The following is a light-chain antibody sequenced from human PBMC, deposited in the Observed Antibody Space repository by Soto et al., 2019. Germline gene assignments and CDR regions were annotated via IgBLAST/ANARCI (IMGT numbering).Light chain of an antibody. CDR1: SSDVGGYNY. Sequence: QSALTQPASVSGSPGQSITISCTGTSSDVGGYNYVSWYQQHPGKAPKLMIYEVSNRPSGVSNRFSGSKSGNTASLTISGLQGEDEADYYCSSYTSSSTLWLFGGGTKLTVL. CDR2: EVS. V-gene: IGLV2-14*01. CDR3: SSYTSSSTLWL. J-gene: IGLJ2*01.